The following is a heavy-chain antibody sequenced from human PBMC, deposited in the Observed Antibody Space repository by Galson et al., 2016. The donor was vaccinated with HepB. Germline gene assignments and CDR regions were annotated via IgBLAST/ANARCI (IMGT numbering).Heavy chain of an antibody. CDR1: GYTNSEYA. CDR3: VRAVAGES. Sequence: SLRLSCAASGYTNSEYAMHWVRQAPGKGLEYVAGIGSDAVITNYADAVRGRFTISRDIAKTMLYLQMRSLRREDTAVYYCVRAVAGESWGQGTLVTVSS. D-gene: IGHD6-19*01. J-gene: IGHJ5*02. V-gene: IGHV3-64D*06. CDR2: IGSDAVIT.